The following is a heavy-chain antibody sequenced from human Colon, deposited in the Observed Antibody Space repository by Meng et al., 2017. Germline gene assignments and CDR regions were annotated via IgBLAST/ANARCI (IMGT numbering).Heavy chain of an antibody. CDR1: GYSISTGYY. CDR2: IHHSGTT. J-gene: IGHJ4*02. Sequence: SGTLSLTGTVFGYSISTGYYWGWIRQPPGKGLEWIASIHHSGTTYYNPSLKSRVTISVDTSKNQFSLKVSSVTAADTAVYYCARGPAGATPHYFDYWGQGTLVTVSS. CDR3: ARGPAGATPHYFDY. D-gene: IGHD1-26*01. V-gene: IGHV4-38-2*02.